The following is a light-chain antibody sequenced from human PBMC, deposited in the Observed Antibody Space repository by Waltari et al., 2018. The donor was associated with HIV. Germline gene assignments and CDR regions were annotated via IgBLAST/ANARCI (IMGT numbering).Light chain of an antibody. CDR2: AVS. CDR1: NSDLGASNY. Sequence: QSALTQPASVSGSPGQSVTISCTGTNSDLGASNYVSWYQQHPGKAPKLIIFAVSNRPSGVSNRFSGSKSGNTASLTISGLQAEDEADYYCSSYTSTITVVFGGGTKVTVL. CDR3: SSYTSTITVV. J-gene: IGLJ2*01. V-gene: IGLV2-14*01.